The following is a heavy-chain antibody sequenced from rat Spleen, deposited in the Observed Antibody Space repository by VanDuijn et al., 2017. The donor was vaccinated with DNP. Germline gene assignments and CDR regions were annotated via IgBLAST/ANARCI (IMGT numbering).Heavy chain of an antibody. D-gene: IGHD1-11*01. CDR3: AKGPNYGGYSDYFDY. V-gene: IGHV4-2*01. CDR1: GFNFNDYW. J-gene: IGHJ2*01. CDR2: IKKDSSTK. Sequence: EVKLVESGGGLVQPGRSLKLSCAASGFNFNDYWMGWVRQAPGKGLEWIGQIKKDSSTKNFTPSLKDKFTISRDNVQNTLYLQMNKLGSEDTAIYYCAKGPNYGGYSDYFDYWGQGVMVTVSS.